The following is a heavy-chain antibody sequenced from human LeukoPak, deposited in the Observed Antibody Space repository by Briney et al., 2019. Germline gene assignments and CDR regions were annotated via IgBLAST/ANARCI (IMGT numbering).Heavy chain of an antibody. CDR3: ARENSSGWYRTIDY. J-gene: IGHJ4*02. Sequence: SETLSLTCTVSGGSISSSIYYWGWIRQPPGKGLEWIGSIYYSGSTYYNPSLKSRVTISVDTSKNQFSLKLSSVTAADTAVYYCARENSSGWYRTIDYWGQGTLVTVSS. D-gene: IGHD6-19*01. V-gene: IGHV4-39*02. CDR2: IYYSGST. CDR1: GGSISSSIYY.